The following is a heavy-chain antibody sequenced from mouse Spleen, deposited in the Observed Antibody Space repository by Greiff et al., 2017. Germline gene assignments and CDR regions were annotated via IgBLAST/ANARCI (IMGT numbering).Heavy chain of an antibody. CDR2: INPNNGGT. CDR3: ARTLITTGEGGY. V-gene: IGHV1-26*01. CDR1: GYTFTDYY. D-gene: IGHD1-1*01. Sequence: VQLQQSGPELVKPGASVKISCKASGYTFTDYYMNWVKQSHGKSLEWIGDINPNNGGTSYNQKFKGKATLTVDKSSSTAYMELRSLTSEDSAVYYCARTLITTGEGGYWGQGTTLTVSS. J-gene: IGHJ2*01.